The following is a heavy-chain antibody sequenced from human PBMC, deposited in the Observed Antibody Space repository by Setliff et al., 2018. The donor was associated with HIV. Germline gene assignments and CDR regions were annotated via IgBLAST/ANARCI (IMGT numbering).Heavy chain of an antibody. D-gene: IGHD6-19*01. CDR1: GGSFSAYY. V-gene: IGHV4-34*01. CDR2: IDHTGSA. J-gene: IGHJ4*02. CDR3: ARGPRVFAAVVETPFAF. Sequence: PSETLSLTCAVSGGSFSAYYWSWIRQSPHKGLERIGEIDHTGSAYYNPSLISRVTISVDTSKNRFSLKLSSVTAADTALYYCARGPRVFAAVVETPFAFWGRGTRVTVSS.